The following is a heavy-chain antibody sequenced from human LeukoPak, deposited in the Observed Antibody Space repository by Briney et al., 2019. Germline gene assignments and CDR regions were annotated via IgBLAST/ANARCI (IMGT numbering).Heavy chain of an antibody. D-gene: IGHD6-19*01. CDR2: INHSGST. Sequence: SETLSLTCAVYGGSFSGYYWSWIRQPPGKGLEWIGEINHSGSTNYNPSLKSRVTISEDTSKNQFSLKLSSVTAADTAVYYCARASIAVAAFDYWGQGTLVTVSS. CDR1: GGSFSGYY. CDR3: ARASIAVAAFDY. J-gene: IGHJ4*02. V-gene: IGHV4-34*01.